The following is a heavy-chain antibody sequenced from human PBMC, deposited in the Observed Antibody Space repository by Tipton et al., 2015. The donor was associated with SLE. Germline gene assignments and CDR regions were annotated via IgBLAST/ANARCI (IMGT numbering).Heavy chain of an antibody. CDR3: ARESGSSNYYYYGMDV. J-gene: IGHJ6*02. CDR2: IYYSGST. V-gene: IGHV4-39*07. CDR1: GGSISSSSYY. Sequence: TLSLTCTVSGGSISSSSYYWGWIRQPPGKGLEWIGSIYYSGSTNYNPSLKSRVTISVDTSKNQFSLKLSSVTAADTAVYYCARESGSSNYYYYGMDVWGQGTTVTVSS. D-gene: IGHD1-26*01.